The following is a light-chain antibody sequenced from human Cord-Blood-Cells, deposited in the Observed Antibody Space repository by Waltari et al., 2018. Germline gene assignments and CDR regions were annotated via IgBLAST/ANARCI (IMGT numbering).Light chain of an antibody. J-gene: IGLJ2*01. CDR3: CSYAGSSTVV. V-gene: IGLV2-23*01. CDR1: SSAVEGFTL. CDR2: EGS. Sequence: QSALTPPAHVYGSSGHPITITCTGNSSAVEGFTLVSWYQQHPGKASNLMIYEGSKRPAGVSNRFSGSKSGNTSSLTISGLQAEDEADYYCCSYAGSSTVVFGGGTKLTVL.